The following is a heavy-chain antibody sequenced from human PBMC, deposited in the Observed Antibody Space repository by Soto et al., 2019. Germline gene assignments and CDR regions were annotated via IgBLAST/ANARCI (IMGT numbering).Heavy chain of an antibody. CDR2: ISGSGNTI. CDR3: AKTRDYYYYGMDV. CDR1: GITFSSYA. J-gene: IGHJ6*02. Sequence: GGSLRLSCAASGITFSSYAMSWVRQAPGKGLEWVSGISGSGNTIYYADSVKGRFTISRDNSKNTLYLQMNSLRGEDTAVYYCAKTRDYYYYGMDVWGQGTTVTVSS. V-gene: IGHV3-23*01.